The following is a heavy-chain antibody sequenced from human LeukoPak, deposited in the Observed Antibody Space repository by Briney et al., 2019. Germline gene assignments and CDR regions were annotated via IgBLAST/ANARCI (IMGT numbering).Heavy chain of an antibody. V-gene: IGHV3-66*01. Sequence: GGSLRLSCAASGFTVSNYYMSWVRQAPGKGPEWVSVIYSGGDTYYADSVKGRFTISRDNSKNTLYLQMNNLRAEDTAVYYCATSPVTGMIYFDYWGQGTLVTVSS. CDR3: ATSPVTGMIYFDY. J-gene: IGHJ4*02. CDR1: GFTVSNYY. D-gene: IGHD6-19*01. CDR2: IYSGGDT.